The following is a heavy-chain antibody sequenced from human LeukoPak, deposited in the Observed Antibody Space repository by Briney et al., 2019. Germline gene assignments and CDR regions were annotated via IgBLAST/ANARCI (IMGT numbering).Heavy chain of an antibody. CDR1: GFTFSDYY. CDR2: ISSSGSTI. D-gene: IGHD3-10*01. J-gene: IGHJ4*02. CDR3: ARVLNYYGSGSGDFDY. V-gene: IGHV3-11*04. Sequence: GGSLRLSCAASGFTFSDYYMGWIRQAPGKGLEWVSYISSSGSTIYYADSVKGRFTISRDNAKNSLYLQMNSLRAEDTAVYYCARVLNYYGSGSGDFDYWGQGTLVTVSS.